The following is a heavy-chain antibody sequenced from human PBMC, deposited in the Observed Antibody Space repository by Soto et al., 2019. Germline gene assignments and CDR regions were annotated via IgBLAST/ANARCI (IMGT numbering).Heavy chain of an antibody. J-gene: IGHJ5*02. V-gene: IGHV4-39*01. CDR1: GFSISSSSHY. Sequence: QLQLQESGPGLVKPSETLSLTCTVSGFSISSSSHYWGWIRQPPGKGLAFIGSIYYSGSTYHNPSIKSRVTMSVDTSNNQISLKLSSVTAADTSVYYCAGAPFVVIVPTAWGQGTLVTVSS. D-gene: IGHD3-22*01. CDR2: IYYSGST. CDR3: AGAPFVVIVPTA.